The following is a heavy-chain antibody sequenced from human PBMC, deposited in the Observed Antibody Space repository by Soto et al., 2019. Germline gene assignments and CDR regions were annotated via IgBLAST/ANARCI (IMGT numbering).Heavy chain of an antibody. J-gene: IGHJ6*03. CDR2: IYPGDSDT. CDR1: GYSFTSYW. V-gene: IGHV5-51*01. D-gene: IGHD6-13*01. Sequence: GESLKISCKGSGYSFTSYWIGWVRQMPGKGLEWMGIIYPGDSDTRYSPSFQGQVTISADKSISTAYLQWSSLKASDTAMYYCARRGIAASQGYYYYMDVWGKGTTVTVSS. CDR3: ARRGIAASQGYYYYMDV.